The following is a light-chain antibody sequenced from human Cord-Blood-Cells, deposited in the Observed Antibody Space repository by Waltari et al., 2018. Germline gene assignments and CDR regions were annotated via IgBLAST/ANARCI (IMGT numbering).Light chain of an antibody. CDR1: SSDVGASNY. V-gene: IGLV2-14*01. Sequence: QSALPQPASVSGSPGQSITISRTGTSSDVGASNYAPWYQQHPGKAPKRLIDNDSNRPSGVSNRFAGSKCGNTASLTISGLQAEDEADYYCSSYTSSSTVVFGGGTKLTVL. CDR2: NDS. J-gene: IGLJ2*01. CDR3: SSYTSSSTVV.